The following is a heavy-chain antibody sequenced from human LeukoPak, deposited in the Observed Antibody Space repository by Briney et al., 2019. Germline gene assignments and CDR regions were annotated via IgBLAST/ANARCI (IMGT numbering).Heavy chain of an antibody. V-gene: IGHV1-69*05. D-gene: IGHD4-11*01. Sequence: SVKVSCKASGGTFSSYAISWVRQAPGQGLEWMGGIIPIFGTANYAQKLQGRVTMTTDTSTSTAYMELRSLRSDDTAVYYCARDFYSIPDYWGQGTLVTVSS. J-gene: IGHJ4*02. CDR1: GGTFSSYA. CDR2: IIPIFGTA. CDR3: ARDFYSIPDY.